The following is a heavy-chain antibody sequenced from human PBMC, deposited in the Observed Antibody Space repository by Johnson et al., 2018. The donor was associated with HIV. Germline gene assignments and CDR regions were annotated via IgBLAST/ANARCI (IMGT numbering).Heavy chain of an antibody. D-gene: IGHD3-22*01. Sequence: VQLVESGGGLVQPGGSLRLSCAASGFTFSSYAMHWVRQAPGKGLEYVSAISSNGGSTYYANSVKGRFTISRDNSKNTLYLQMNSLRAEDTAVYYCARVSSMIVVLITAGGFDICGQGTMVTVSS. J-gene: IGHJ3*02. CDR2: ISSNGGST. CDR1: GFTFSSYA. CDR3: ARVSSMIVVLITAGGFDI. V-gene: IGHV3-64*01.